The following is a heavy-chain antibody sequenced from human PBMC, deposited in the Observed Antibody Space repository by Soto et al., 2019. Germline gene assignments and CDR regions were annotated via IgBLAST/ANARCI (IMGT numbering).Heavy chain of an antibody. CDR3: AKASSGSYSYYYYGMDV. J-gene: IGHJ6*02. CDR1: GFTFSSYA. V-gene: IGHV3-23*01. CDR2: ISGSGGST. Sequence: GGSLRLSCAASGFTFSSYAMSWVRQAPGKGLEWVSAISGSGGSTYYADPVKGRFTISRDNSKNTLYLQMNSLRAEDTAVYYCAKASSGSYSYYYYGMDVRGQGTTVTVSS. D-gene: IGHD1-26*01.